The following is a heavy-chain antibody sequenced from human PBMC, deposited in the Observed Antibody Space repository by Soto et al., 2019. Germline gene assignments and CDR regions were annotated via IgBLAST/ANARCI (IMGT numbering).Heavy chain of an antibody. CDR3: GRVLNPSSGTTIDC. Sequence: QVQLVESGGGVVQPGRSLRLSCAASGFTFSSYAMHWVRQAPGKGLEWVAVISYDGSNTYYADSVKGRFTISRDSSKKNLERQLNSLSAEDKAVYYCGRVLNPSSGTTIDCWGQGTLVTVSS. CDR1: GFTFSSYA. J-gene: IGHJ4*02. V-gene: IGHV3-30-3*01. D-gene: IGHD1-7*01. CDR2: ISYDGSNT.